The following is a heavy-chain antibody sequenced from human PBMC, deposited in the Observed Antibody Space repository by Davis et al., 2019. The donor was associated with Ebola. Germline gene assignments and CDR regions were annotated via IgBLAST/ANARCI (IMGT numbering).Heavy chain of an antibody. CDR3: ARDVGSVPDM. D-gene: IGHD1-26*01. CDR2: VSPSNGDT. V-gene: IGHV1-18*01. Sequence: ASVKVSCKTSGYTFSNYGISWVRQAPGQGLEWLGWVSPSNGDTDYAQNFQARVTMTTDTSTSTAYMELRSLTSDDTAVYYCARDVGSVPDMWGQGTPVTVSS. J-gene: IGHJ4*02. CDR1: GYTFSNYG.